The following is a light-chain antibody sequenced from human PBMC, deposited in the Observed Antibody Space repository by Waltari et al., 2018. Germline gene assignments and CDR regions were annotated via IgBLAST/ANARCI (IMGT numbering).Light chain of an antibody. Sequence: YVLTQPPSLSVAPGQTAPVTRGGDNLVAKSVHWYQQRAGQAPDLVIFDETDRPSGIPERFSGSNSDNTATLTIKRGQDGDEADYFCQGWVQGGHRVVFGGGTRLTVL. CDR1: NLVAKS. V-gene: IGLV3-21*02. J-gene: IGLJ2*01. CDR3: QGWVQGGHRVV. CDR2: DET.